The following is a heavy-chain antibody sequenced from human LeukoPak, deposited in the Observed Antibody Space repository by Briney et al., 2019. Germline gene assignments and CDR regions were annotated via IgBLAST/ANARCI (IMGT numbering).Heavy chain of an antibody. CDR1: GGSISSSSYY. D-gene: IGHD1-26*01. V-gene: IGHV4-39*07. CDR2: IYYSGST. Sequence: SETLSLTCAVSGGSISSSSYYWGWIRQPPGTGLEWIGSIYYSGSTYYNPSLKSRVTISVDTSKNQFSLKLSSVTAADTAVYYCARVYSGYYYMDVWGKGTTVTVSS. J-gene: IGHJ6*03. CDR3: ARVYSGYYYMDV.